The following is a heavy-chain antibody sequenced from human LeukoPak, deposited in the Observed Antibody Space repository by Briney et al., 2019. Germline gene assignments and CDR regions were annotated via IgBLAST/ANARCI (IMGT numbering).Heavy chain of an antibody. D-gene: IGHD6-19*01. CDR1: GFTFSSYW. CDR2: IKHDGSEK. Sequence: PGGSLRLSCAGSGFTFSSYWMSWVRQAPGKGLEWVANIKHDGSEKYYVDSVKGRFTISRDNAKNSLYLQMNSLRAEDTAVYYCARVDSYNSGWLDYWGQGTLVTVSS. J-gene: IGHJ4*02. CDR3: ARVDSYNSGWLDY. V-gene: IGHV3-7*04.